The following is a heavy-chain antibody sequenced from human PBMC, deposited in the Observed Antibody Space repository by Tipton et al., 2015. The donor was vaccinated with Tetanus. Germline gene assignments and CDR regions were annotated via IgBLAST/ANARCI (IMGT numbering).Heavy chain of an antibody. CDR1: GGSVSSGSYY. CDR3: ARERIEAFYYHGLDV. Sequence: TLSLTCTVSGGSVSSGSYYWNWIRQPPGKGLEWIGYISYSGSSSFNPSLYGRVTMSVDKPKNQFSLQLAFVTAADTAIYYCARERIEAFYYHGLDVWGPGTTVTVSS. CDR2: ISYSGSS. D-gene: IGHD2-21*01. J-gene: IGHJ6*02. V-gene: IGHV4-61*01.